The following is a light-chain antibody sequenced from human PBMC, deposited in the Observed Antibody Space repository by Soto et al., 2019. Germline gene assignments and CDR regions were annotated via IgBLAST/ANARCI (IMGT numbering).Light chain of an antibody. CDR1: QSVSSSY. V-gene: IGKV3-20*01. CDR3: QLYGDT. CDR2: GAS. Sequence: EIVLTQSPGTLSLSPGERATLSCRASQSVSSSYLAWYQQKPGQAPRLLIYGASSRATGIPDRFSGSGSGTDFTLTISRLEPEDFAVYYCQLYGDTFGQGTKLEIK. J-gene: IGKJ2*01.